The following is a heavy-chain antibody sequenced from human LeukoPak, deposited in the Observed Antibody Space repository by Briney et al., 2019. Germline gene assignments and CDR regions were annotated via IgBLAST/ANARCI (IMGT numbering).Heavy chain of an antibody. Sequence: SETLSLTCTVSGGSISSSSSYWGWIRQPPGKGLEWIGSIYYSGSTYYNPSLKSRVTMPVDTSKNQFSLKLSSVTAADTAVYYCARYDYSGSYFDYWGQGTLVTVSP. CDR3: ARYDYSGSYFDY. CDR2: IYYSGST. V-gene: IGHV4-39*07. D-gene: IGHD4-11*01. CDR1: GGSISSSSSY. J-gene: IGHJ4*02.